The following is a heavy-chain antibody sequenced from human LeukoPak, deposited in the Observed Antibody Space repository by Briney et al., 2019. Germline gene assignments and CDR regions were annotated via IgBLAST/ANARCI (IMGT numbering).Heavy chain of an antibody. CDR2: IWYDGSNK. CDR3: AREHDDILTGYYQAGYYFDY. D-gene: IGHD3-9*01. Sequence: PGGSLRLSCAASGFTFSSYGMHWVRQAPGKGLEWVAVIWYDGSNKYYADSAKGRFTISRDNSKNTLYLQMNSLRAEDTAVYYCAREHDDILTGYYQAGYYFDYWGQGTLVTVSS. CDR1: GFTFSSYG. V-gene: IGHV3-33*01. J-gene: IGHJ4*02.